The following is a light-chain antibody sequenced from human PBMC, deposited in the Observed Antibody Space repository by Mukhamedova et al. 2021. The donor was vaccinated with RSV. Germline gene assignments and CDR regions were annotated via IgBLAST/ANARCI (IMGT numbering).Light chain of an antibody. Sequence: GTSSDVGGYNYVSWYQQHPGKAPKLMIYDVSKRPSGVSNRFSGSKSGNTASLTISGLQAEDEADYYCCSYAGSSTYVFGTGTKVT. CDR2: DVS. CDR3: CSYAGSSTYV. J-gene: IGLJ1*01. V-gene: IGLV2-23*02. CDR1: SSDVGGYNY.